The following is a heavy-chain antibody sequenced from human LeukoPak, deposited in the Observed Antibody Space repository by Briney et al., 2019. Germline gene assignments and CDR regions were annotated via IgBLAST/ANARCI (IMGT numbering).Heavy chain of an antibody. J-gene: IGHJ5*02. CDR2: IIPIFGTA. Sequence: GSSVKVSCKASGGTFSSYAISWVRQAPGQGLEWTGGIIPIFGTANYAQKFQGRVTITADESTSTAYMELSSLRSEDTAVYYCARRSPNSGWFDPWGQGTLVTVSS. CDR1: GGTFSSYA. V-gene: IGHV1-69*01. CDR3: ARRSPNSGWFDP. D-gene: IGHD2/OR15-2a*01.